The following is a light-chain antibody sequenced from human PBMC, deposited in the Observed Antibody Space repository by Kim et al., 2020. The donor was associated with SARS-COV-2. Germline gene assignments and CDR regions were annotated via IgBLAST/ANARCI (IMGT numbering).Light chain of an antibody. V-gene: IGKV1-12*01. CDR1: QGIGTW. CDR3: QQADTFPPT. CDR2: GAS. J-gene: IGKJ4*01. Sequence: ASVGDRVTITCRASQGIGTWLAWYQYEPGKAPKLLSYGASSLQSGVPSRFSGSGSGTDFTLTISSLQPEDFASYYCQQADTFPPTFGGGTKVDIK.